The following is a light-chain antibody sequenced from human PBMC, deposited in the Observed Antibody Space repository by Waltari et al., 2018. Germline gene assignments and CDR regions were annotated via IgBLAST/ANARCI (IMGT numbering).Light chain of an antibody. J-gene: IGKJ2*01. CDR1: QSLSNW. V-gene: IGKV1-5*03. Sequence: DIQMTHSPSTLSASVRDKVTIPFRASQSLSNWLALYQQKPGNAPKLLIYKASSLESGVPSRFSGSGSGTEFTLTISSLQPDDFATYYCQQYNSYSSGYTFGQGTKLEIK. CDR3: QQYNSYSSGYT. CDR2: KAS.